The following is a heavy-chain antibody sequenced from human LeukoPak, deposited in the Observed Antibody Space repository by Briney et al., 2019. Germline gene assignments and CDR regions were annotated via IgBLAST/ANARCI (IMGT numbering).Heavy chain of an antibody. Sequence: SSETLSLTCTVSGGSVNSGNYYWSWIRQPPGKGLEWIRYIYYSRSTNYNPSLNSRASISVDTSKNRFSWKVTSVTSGARAGYYCARGRVRFDPGGEGTLVT. CDR3: ARGRVRFDP. CDR1: GGSVNSGNYY. J-gene: IGHJ5*02. V-gene: IGHV4-61*01. CDR2: IYYSRST.